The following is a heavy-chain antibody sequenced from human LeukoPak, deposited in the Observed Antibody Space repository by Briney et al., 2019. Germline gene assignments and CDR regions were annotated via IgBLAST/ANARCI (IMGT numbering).Heavy chain of an antibody. Sequence: GRSLRLFCAASGLTYSSYAMHCVRQAPGKGLGWVSVISYDGINKFYADSVKRRFTISRDNSKNTLYLQMNSLRAEDRAVYYCASGGGYCSSTSCYVYDYWGQGTLVTVSS. V-gene: IGHV3-30-3*01. J-gene: IGHJ4*02. CDR3: ASGGGYCSSTSCYVYDY. D-gene: IGHD2-2*01. CDR1: GLTYSSYA. CDR2: ISYDGINK.